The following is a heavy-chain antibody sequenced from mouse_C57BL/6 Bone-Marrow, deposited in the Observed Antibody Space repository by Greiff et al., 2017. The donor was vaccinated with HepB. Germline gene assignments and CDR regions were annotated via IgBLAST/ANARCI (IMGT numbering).Heavy chain of an antibody. J-gene: IGHJ4*01. D-gene: IGHD1-1*01. CDR2: IYPGDGDT. V-gene: IGHV1-80*01. CDR3: ARSLLRATEAMDY. Sequence: QVQLKESGAELVKPGASVKISCKASGYAFSSYWMNWVKQRPGKGLEWIGQIYPGDGDTNYNGKFKGKATLTADKSSSTAYMQLSSLTSEDSAVYFCARSLLRATEAMDYWGQGTSVTVSS. CDR1: GYAFSSYW.